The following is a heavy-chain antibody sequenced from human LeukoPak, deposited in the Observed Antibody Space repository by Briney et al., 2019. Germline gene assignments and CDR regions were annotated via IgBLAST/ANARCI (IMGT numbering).Heavy chain of an antibody. V-gene: IGHV1-24*01. CDR3: ATKVTAILASRRYYFDY. CDR1: GYTLTELS. J-gene: IGHJ4*02. Sequence: ASVKVSCKVSGYTLTELSMHWVRQAPGKGLEWMGGFDPEDGETIYAQKFKGRVTMTEDTSTDTAYMELSSLRSEDTAVYYCATKVTAILASRRYYFDYWGQGTLVTVSS. D-gene: IGHD2-21*02. CDR2: FDPEDGET.